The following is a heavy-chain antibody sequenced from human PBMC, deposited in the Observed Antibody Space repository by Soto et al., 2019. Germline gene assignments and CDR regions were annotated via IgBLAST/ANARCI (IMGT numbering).Heavy chain of an antibody. D-gene: IGHD2-21*02. CDR3: AHIGGGDCYSCYYYGMDV. Sequence: QITLKESGPTLVKPTQTLTLTCTFSGFSLSTSGVGVGWIRQPPGKALEWLALIYWDDDKRYSPSLKSRLTITKDTSKNQVVLTMTNMDPVDIATYYCAHIGGGDCYSCYYYGMDVWGQGTTVTVSS. CDR2: IYWDDDK. CDR1: GFSLSTSGVG. J-gene: IGHJ6*02. V-gene: IGHV2-5*02.